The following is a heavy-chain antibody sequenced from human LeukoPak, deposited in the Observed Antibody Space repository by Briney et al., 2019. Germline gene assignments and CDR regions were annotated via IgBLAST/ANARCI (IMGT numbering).Heavy chain of an antibody. Sequence: GASVKVSCKASGGTFSSYAISWVRQAPGQGLEWMGGIIPIFGTANYAQKFQGRVTITADESTSTAYMELSSLRSEDTAVYYCARPNPELNHLVEFGDWGQGTLVTVSS. V-gene: IGHV1-69*13. J-gene: IGHJ4*02. CDR3: ARPNPELNHLVEFGD. CDR1: GGTFSSYA. D-gene: IGHD1-7*01. CDR2: IIPIFGTA.